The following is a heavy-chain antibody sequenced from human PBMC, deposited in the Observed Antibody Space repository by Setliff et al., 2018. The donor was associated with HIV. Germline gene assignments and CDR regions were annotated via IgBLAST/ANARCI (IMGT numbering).Heavy chain of an antibody. CDR3: ARVQTVIPPSFDH. CDR1: GYAFTYYY. V-gene: IGHV1-46*01. J-gene: IGHJ4*02. Sequence: ASVKVSCKASGYAFTYYYIHWVRQAPGQGLAWLGTLHPNGGSTTYAQKFQGRVTMTRDTSTSTVSLELRSLRSEDTAVYYCARVQTVIPPSFDHWGQGTLVTVSS. CDR2: LHPNGGST. D-gene: IGHD3-16*02.